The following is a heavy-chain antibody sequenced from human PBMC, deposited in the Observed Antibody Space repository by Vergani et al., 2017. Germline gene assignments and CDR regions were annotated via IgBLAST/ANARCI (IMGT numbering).Heavy chain of an antibody. J-gene: IGHJ6*02. CDR3: AKANPRNSGYDYLDYYHAMDV. D-gene: IGHD5-12*01. V-gene: IGHV3-23*01. CDR2: ISGSGGST. Sequence: EVQLLESGGDLVQPGGSLRLSCAASGFTFNHYAMNWVRQAPGKGLEGVSGISGSGGSTYYAGSVKGRFTISRDSSKNTLYLQMNSLSAGDTAVYYCAKANPRNSGYDYLDYYHAMDVWGQGTTVTVSS. CDR1: GFTFNHYA.